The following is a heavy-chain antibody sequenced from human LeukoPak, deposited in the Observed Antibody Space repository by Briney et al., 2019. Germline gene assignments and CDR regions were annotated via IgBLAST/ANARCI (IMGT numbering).Heavy chain of an antibody. CDR3: ARSYDSSGYYYYAFDI. V-gene: IGHV4-59*01. J-gene: IGHJ3*02. CDR2: IYYSGST. Sequence: PSETLSLTCTVSGGSISSYYWSWIRQPPGKGLEWIVHIYYSGSTKYNPSLKSRVTISVDTSKNQFSLKLSSVTAADTAVYYCARSYDSSGYYYYAFDIWGQGTMVTVSS. CDR1: GGSISSYY. D-gene: IGHD3-22*01.